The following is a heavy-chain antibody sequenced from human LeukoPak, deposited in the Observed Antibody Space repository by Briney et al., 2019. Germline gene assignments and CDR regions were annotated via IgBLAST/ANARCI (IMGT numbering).Heavy chain of an antibody. J-gene: IGHJ4*02. CDR2: ISANNGYT. CDR3: ARADGSWDLSSRTGVDY. CDR1: GYTFSSYG. V-gene: IGHV1-18*01. D-gene: IGHD3-16*02. Sequence: EASVKVSCKAFGYTFSSYGISWVRQAPGQGLEWMGWISANNGYTDYAQKVQGRVAMTKDSSTSTAYMELRSLRADDTAVYYCARADGSWDLSSRTGVDYWGQGTLVTVSS.